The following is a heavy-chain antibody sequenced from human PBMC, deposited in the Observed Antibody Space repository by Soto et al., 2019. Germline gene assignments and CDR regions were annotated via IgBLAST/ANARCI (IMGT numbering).Heavy chain of an antibody. CDR1: GYTFTGYY. J-gene: IGHJ1*01. CDR2: INPNSGGT. V-gene: IGHV1-2*02. CDR3: ARGGFSSDYGSGRERH. Sequence: QVQLVQSGAEVKKPGASVKVSCKASGYTFTGYYMHWVRQAPGQGLEWMGWINPNSGGTNYAQKFQGRVTKTRDTSISTAYMELSRLRSDDTAVYYCARGGFSSDYGSGRERHWGQGTLVTVSS. D-gene: IGHD3-10*01.